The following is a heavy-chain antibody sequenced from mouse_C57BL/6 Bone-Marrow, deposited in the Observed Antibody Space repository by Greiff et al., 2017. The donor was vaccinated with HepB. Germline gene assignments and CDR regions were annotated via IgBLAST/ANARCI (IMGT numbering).Heavy chain of an antibody. Sequence: VKLQESGAELVRPGASVKLSCKASGYTFTDYYINWVKQRPGQGLEWIARIYPGSGNTYYNEKFKGKATLTAEKSSSTAYMQLSSLTSEDSAVYFCASPYYYGSSPYYAMDYWGQGTSVTVSS. CDR3: ASPYYYGSSPYYAMDY. CDR2: IYPGSGNT. V-gene: IGHV1-76*01. D-gene: IGHD1-1*01. CDR1: GYTFTDYY. J-gene: IGHJ4*01.